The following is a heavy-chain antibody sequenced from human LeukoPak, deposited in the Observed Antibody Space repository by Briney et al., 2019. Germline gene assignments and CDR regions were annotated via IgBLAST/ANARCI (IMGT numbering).Heavy chain of an antibody. CDR1: GGSFSGYL. CDR2: VTHSATP. J-gene: IGHJ4*02. CDR3: ARGQFQRDY. V-gene: IGHV4-34*01. Sequence: PSETLSLTCAVYGGSFSGYLWSWLRQPPGKGLEWLWEVTHSATPNYNPSLRSRAPISVDPSNRQFSLNLRSVTAADTAVYYCARGQFQRDYWGQGTLVIVSS.